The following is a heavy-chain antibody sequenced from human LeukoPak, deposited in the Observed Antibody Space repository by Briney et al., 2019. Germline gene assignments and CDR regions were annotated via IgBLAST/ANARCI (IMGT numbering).Heavy chain of an antibody. Sequence: PGRSLRLSCAASGFTFSSYSMNWVRQAPGKGLEWVSSISSSSSYIYYADSVKGRFTISRDNAKNSLYLQMNSLRAEDTAVYYYARGLPEWLVLQLPHDYWGQGTLVTVSS. D-gene: IGHD6-19*01. CDR2: ISSSSSYI. J-gene: IGHJ4*02. V-gene: IGHV3-21*01. CDR3: ARGLPEWLVLQLPHDY. CDR1: GFTFSSYS.